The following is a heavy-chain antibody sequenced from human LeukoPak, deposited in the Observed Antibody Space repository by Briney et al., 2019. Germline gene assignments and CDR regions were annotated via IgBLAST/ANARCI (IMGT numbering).Heavy chain of an antibody. Sequence: GGSLRLSCAASGFTFSSYGMHWVRQAPGKGLEWVAVISYDGSNKYYADSVKGRFTISRDNAKDTLYLQMNSLRAEDTAVYYCATFYGAAMYWGQGTLVTVSS. CDR3: ATFYGAAMY. V-gene: IGHV3-33*05. D-gene: IGHD2/OR15-2a*01. CDR1: GFTFSSYG. J-gene: IGHJ4*02. CDR2: ISYDGSNK.